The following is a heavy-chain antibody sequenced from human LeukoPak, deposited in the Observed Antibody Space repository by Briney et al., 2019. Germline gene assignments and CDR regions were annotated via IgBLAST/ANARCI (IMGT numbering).Heavy chain of an antibody. J-gene: IGHJ3*02. V-gene: IGHV4-39*01. CDR3: ASPEQLVHAFNI. CDR1: GGSISSSSYY. Sequence: SETLSLTCTVSGGSISSSSYYWGWIRQPPGKGLEWIGSIYYSGSTYYNPSLKSRVTISVDTSKNQFSLKLSSVTAADTAVYYCASPEQLVHAFNIWGQGTMVTVSS. D-gene: IGHD6-13*01. CDR2: IYYSGST.